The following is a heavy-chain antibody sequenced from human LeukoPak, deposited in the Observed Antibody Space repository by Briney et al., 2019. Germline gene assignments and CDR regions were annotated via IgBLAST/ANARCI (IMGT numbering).Heavy chain of an antibody. D-gene: IGHD6-19*01. CDR3: ARVGSGGWFNFDY. Sequence: PSETLSLTCTVSGGSISSSSYYWGWIRQPPGKGLEWIGSIYYSGSTYYNPPLKSRVTISVDTSKNQFSLKLSSVTAADTAVYYCARVGSGGWFNFDYWGQGTLVTVSS. J-gene: IGHJ4*02. CDR2: IYYSGST. CDR1: GGSISSSSYY. V-gene: IGHV4-39*07.